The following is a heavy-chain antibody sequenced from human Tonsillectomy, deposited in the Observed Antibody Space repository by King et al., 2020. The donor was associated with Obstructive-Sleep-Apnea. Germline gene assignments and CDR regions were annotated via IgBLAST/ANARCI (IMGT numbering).Heavy chain of an antibody. CDR3: ARDRGWSPWDY. CDR1: GFTFSSYW. D-gene: IGHD6-19*01. CDR2: IKQDGSEK. V-gene: IGHV3-7*03. Sequence: VQLVESGGGLVQPGGSLRLSCAASGFTFSSYWMNWVRQAPGKGLDWGANIKQDGSEKYYVDSVKGRFTITRDNAANSMYLQRNSLRAEDTAVYYCARDRGWSPWDYWGQGTLVTVSS. J-gene: IGHJ4*02.